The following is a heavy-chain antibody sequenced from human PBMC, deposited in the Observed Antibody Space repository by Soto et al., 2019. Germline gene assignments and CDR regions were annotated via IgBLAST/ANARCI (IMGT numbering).Heavy chain of an antibody. CDR2: SSYNGGT. CDR1: ADSSNFRNSY. Sequence: SETLSLTCTVSADSSNFRNSYWGWLRQPPGKGLQWIGSSSYNGGTFYNPSLKGRVAISVDTSKKQSSLQVTSVTAADTAVHYCARHRIEVVWRGFDFWGQGSPVTVSS. J-gene: IGHJ4*02. D-gene: IGHD1-1*01. V-gene: IGHV4-39*01. CDR3: ARHRIEVVWRGFDF.